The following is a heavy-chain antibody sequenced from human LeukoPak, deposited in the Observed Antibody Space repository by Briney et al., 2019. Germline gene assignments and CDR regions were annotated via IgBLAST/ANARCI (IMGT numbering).Heavy chain of an antibody. V-gene: IGHV3-23*01. Sequence: PGGSLRLSCAASGFTFSSYAMSWVRQAPGKGLEWVSAISGSGGSTYYADSVKGRFTISRDNSRNTLYLQMNSLRAEDTAVYYCASTRAHYDILTGYYPFHYYFDYWGQGTLVTVSS. D-gene: IGHD3-9*01. CDR2: ISGSGGST. CDR3: ASTRAHYDILTGYYPFHYYFDY. CDR1: GFTFSSYA. J-gene: IGHJ4*02.